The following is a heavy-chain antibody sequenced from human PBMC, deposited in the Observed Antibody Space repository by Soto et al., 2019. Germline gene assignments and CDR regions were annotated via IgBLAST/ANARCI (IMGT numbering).Heavy chain of an antibody. D-gene: IGHD6-6*01. CDR1: GYTFTSYG. J-gene: IGHJ6*03. CDR2: ISAYSGNT. Sequence: ASVKVSCKASGYTFTSYGISWVRQAPGQGLEWMGWISAYSGNTNYAQKLQGRVTMTTDTSTSTAYMELRSLRSDDMAVYYCARRARPDFYYMDVWGKGTTVTVSS. V-gene: IGHV1-18*03. CDR3: ARRARPDFYYMDV.